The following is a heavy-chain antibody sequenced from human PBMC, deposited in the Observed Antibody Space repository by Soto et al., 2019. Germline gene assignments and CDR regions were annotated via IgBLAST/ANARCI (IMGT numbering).Heavy chain of an antibody. CDR3: ATGLGYCSGGSCEEDY. D-gene: IGHD2-15*01. CDR2: INPNSGGT. V-gene: IGHV1-2*02. Sequence: ASVKVSCKDSGYTFTGYYMHWVRKAPGQGLEWMGWINPNSGGTNYAQKFQGRVTMTRDTSISTAYMELSRLRSDDTAVYYCATGLGYCSGGSCEEDYWGQGTLVTVSS. J-gene: IGHJ4*02. CDR1: GYTFTGYY.